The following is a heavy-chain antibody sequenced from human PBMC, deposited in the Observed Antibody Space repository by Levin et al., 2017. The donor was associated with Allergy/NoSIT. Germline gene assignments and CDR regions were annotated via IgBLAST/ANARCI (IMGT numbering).Heavy chain of an antibody. CDR2: ITGGGFNT. Sequence: GGSLRLSCAASGFTFSDYAMTWVRQAPGKGLEWVSVITGGGFNTYYGDSVKGRLTVSRDNSKNTLYLELNSLRAEDTAVYYCAKKQGGTSGFSFDVWGQGTMVTVSS. V-gene: IGHV3-23*01. CDR3: AKKQGGTSGFSFDV. CDR1: GFTFSDYA. J-gene: IGHJ3*01. D-gene: IGHD1-1*01.